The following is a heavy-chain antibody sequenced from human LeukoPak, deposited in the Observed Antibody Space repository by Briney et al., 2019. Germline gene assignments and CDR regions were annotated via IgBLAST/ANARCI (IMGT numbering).Heavy chain of an antibody. Sequence: PGESLKTSCRGFGYRFTTYWIAWVRQTPGKGLEGMGITSPGDSEKTNRPSCQGQVTTSADKSISPSYLQWSSLKATNTAMYNCARPGVGMSVDYSGQGTPVSASS. CDR1: GYRFTTYW. D-gene: IGHD2-21*01. CDR3: ARPGVGMSVDY. V-gene: IGHV5-51*01. J-gene: IGHJ4*02. CDR2: TSPGDSEK.